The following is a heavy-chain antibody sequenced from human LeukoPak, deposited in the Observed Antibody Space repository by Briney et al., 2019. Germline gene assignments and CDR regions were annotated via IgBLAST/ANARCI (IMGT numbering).Heavy chain of an antibody. CDR2: IKSKTDGGTT. V-gene: IGHV3-15*01. J-gene: IGHJ4*02. D-gene: IGHD3-10*01. Sequence: PGGSLRLSCAASGFTVSSNYMAWVRQAPGKGLEWVGRIKSKTDGGTTDYAAPVKGRFTISRDDSKNTLYLQMNSLKTEDTGVYYCTTVFALWFGEPFDYWGQGTLVTVSS. CDR3: TTVFALWFGEPFDY. CDR1: GFTVSSNY.